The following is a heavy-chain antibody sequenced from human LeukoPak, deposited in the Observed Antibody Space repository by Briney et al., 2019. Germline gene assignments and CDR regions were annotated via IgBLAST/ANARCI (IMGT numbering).Heavy chain of an antibody. V-gene: IGHV3-23*01. J-gene: IGHJ2*01. CDR3: AKGGFDTAMVTSWYFDV. CDR2: ISGTAGRA. CDR1: GFRFDSYA. Sequence: PGGSLRLSCAASGFRFDSYAMNWVRQAPGGGLEWVSGISGTAGRAYYADSVKGGFTISRANSKSALYLQMNSLRGDDTAIYFCAKGGFDTAMVTSWYFDVWGRGTPVTVSS. D-gene: IGHD5-18*01.